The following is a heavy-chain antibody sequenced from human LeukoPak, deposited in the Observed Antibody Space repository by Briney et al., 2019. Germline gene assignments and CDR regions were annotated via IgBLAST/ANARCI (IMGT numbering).Heavy chain of an antibody. J-gene: IGHJ4*02. V-gene: IGHV3-30-3*01. CDR2: ISYDGSNK. D-gene: IGHD2-15*01. CDR1: GFTLSSYA. CDR3: ASAHCSGGSCYDDY. Sequence: PGRSLRLSCAASGFTLSSYAMHWVRQAPGKGLEWVAVISYDGSNKYYADSVKGRFTISRDNSKNTLYLQMNSLRAEDTAVYYCASAHCSGGSCYDDYWGQGTLVTVSS.